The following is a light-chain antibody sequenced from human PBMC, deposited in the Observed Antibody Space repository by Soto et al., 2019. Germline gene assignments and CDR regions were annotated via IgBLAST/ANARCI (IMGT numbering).Light chain of an antibody. CDR1: QSLSSS. J-gene: IGKJ2*01. V-gene: IGKV3-15*01. CDR3: QQYNNWPPT. CDR2: GAS. Sequence: EIVMTQSPATLSVSPVERATLSCRASQSLSSSLAWYQQKPGQAPRLLIYGASTRATGIPARFSGSGSGTEFTLTISSLQSEDFAVYCCQQYNNWPPTFGQGTKLEIK.